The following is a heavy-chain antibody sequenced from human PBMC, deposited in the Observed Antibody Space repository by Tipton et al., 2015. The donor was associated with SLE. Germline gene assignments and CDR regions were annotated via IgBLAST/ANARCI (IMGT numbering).Heavy chain of an antibody. V-gene: IGHV4-39*07. Sequence: TLSLTCTVSGGSISSSSYYWGWIRQPPGKGLEWIGSIFYSGSSYYNPSLKSRVTIYVDTSKNQFSLKLSSVTAADTAVYYCARSGPYWNYGHYFDYWGQGTLVTVSS. D-gene: IGHD1-7*01. CDR2: IFYSGSS. CDR1: GGSISSSSYY. J-gene: IGHJ4*02. CDR3: ARSGPYWNYGHYFDY.